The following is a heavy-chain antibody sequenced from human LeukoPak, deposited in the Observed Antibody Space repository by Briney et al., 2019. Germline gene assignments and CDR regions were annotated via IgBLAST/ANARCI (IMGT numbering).Heavy chain of an antibody. J-gene: IGHJ4*02. CDR3: AKRIQSAMATGY. CDR2: ISGSGGST. D-gene: IGHD5-18*01. V-gene: IGHV3-23*01. CDR1: GFTFSNSA. Sequence: GGSLRLSCAASGFTFSNSALSWVRQAPGKGQEWVSDISGSGGSTYYADSVKGRFTISRDSSKNTLYLQMNSLRAEDTAVYYCAKRIQSAMATGYWGQGTLVTVSS.